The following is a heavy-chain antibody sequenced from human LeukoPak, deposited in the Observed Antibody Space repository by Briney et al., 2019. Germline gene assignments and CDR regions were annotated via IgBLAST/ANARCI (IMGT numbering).Heavy chain of an antibody. CDR1: GFTFSSYV. CDR2: IWYDGFNK. V-gene: IGHV3-33*01. CDR3: ARERGNAAVGLNAFDI. D-gene: IGHD3-10*01. Sequence: PGGSLRLSCAASGFTFSSYVMHWVRQAPGKGLEWVAVIWYDGFNKYYADSVKGRFTISRDNSKNTLYLQMNSLRAEDTAVYYCARERGNAAVGLNAFDIWGQGTMVTVSS. J-gene: IGHJ3*02.